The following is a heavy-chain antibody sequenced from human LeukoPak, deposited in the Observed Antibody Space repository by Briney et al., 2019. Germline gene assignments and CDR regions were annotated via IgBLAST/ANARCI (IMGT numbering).Heavy chain of an antibody. Sequence: SVKVSCKASGGTFISYAISWVRQAPGQGLEWMGGIIPIFGTANYAQKFQGRVTITTDESTSTAYMELSSLRSEDTAVYYCARDSLRFSTGDFDYWGQGTLVTVSS. CDR2: IIPIFGTA. V-gene: IGHV1-69*05. D-gene: IGHD3-3*01. CDR1: GGTFISYA. CDR3: ARDSLRFSTGDFDY. J-gene: IGHJ4*02.